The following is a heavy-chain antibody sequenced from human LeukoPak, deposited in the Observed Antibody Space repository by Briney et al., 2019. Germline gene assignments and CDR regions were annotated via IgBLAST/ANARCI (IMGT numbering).Heavy chain of an antibody. V-gene: IGHV3-13*01. Sequence: GGSLRLSCAASGFTFSSYDMHWVRHATGKGLEWVSAIGTAGDTYYPGSVKGRFTISRENAKNSLYLQMNSLRAEDTAVYYCARDRSSGPMGVFDIWGQGTMVTVSS. D-gene: IGHD6-19*01. CDR1: GFTFSSYD. CDR3: ARDRSSGPMGVFDI. CDR2: IGTAGDT. J-gene: IGHJ3*02.